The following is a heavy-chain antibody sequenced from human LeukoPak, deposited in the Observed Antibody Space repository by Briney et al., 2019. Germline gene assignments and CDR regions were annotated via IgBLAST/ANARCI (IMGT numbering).Heavy chain of an antibody. D-gene: IGHD3-22*01. J-gene: IGHJ5*02. CDR3: AKDSRQYYYDSSAPGP. Sequence: GGTLRLSCVGSGFSFSSYGMTWVRQAPGKGLEWVSAISGSGESTYNAGSVQGRFTISRDNSKNTVYLQMSSLRAEDTAVYYCAKDSRQYYYDSSAPGPWGQGTLVTVSS. CDR2: ISGSGEST. V-gene: IGHV3-23*01. CDR1: GFSFSSYG.